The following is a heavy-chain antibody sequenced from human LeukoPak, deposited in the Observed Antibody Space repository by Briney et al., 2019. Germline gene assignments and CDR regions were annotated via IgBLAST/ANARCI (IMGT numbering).Heavy chain of an antibody. V-gene: IGHV3-15*01. CDR1: GFTFSNAW. CDR3: TTLSGPLGY. J-gene: IGHJ4*02. Sequence: GGSLRLSCAASGFTFSNAWVSWVRQAPGKGLGWVGRIKGKTDGGTTDYAAPLKGRFTISRDDSKNTLYLQMNSLKTEDTAAYYCTTLSGPLGYWGQGTLVTVSS. D-gene: IGHD1-26*01. CDR2: IKGKTDGGTT.